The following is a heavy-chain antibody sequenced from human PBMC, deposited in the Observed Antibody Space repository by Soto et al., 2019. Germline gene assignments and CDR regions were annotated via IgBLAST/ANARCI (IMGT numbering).Heavy chain of an antibody. Sequence: PSETLSLTCAVYGGSFSGYYWSWIRQPPGKGLEWIGEINHSGSTNYNPSLKSRVTISVDTSKNQFSLKLSSVTAADTAVYYCARGWRGGYSSGFARGSFDPWGQGTLVTVSS. CDR2: INHSGST. CDR3: ARGWRGGYSSGFARGSFDP. D-gene: IGHD5-18*01. J-gene: IGHJ5*02. V-gene: IGHV4-34*01. CDR1: GGSFSGYY.